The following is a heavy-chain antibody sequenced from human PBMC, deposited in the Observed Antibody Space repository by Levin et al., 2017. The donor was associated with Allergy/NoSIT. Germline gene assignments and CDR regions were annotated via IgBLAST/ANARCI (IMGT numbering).Heavy chain of an antibody. CDR2: IGDNGLTA. CDR3: AKLGDRSCYNPVSN. Sequence: GGSLRLSCAASGFTFANYAMTWVRQAPGKGLEWVSCIGDNGLTAYYAASVKGRFTISRDNSKNTLYLQMNSLRAEDTALYFCAKLGDRSCYNPVSNWGRGTLVTVSS. CDR1: GFTFANYA. V-gene: IGHV3-23*01. J-gene: IGHJ4*02. D-gene: IGHD2-15*01.